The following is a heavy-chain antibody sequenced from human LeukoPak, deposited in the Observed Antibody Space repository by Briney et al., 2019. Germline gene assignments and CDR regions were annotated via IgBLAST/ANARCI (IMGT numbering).Heavy chain of an antibody. CDR3: ARGFRGWYAEGFDY. CDR1: GFTVSSNE. V-gene: IGHV3-7*01. D-gene: IGHD6-19*01. Sequence: GGSLRLSCAASGFTVSSNEMSWVRQAPGKGLEWVADIKQDGSQKYYVDSVKGRFTISRDNAKNSLYLQMNSLRAEDTAVYYCARGFRGWYAEGFDYWGQGTLVTVSS. J-gene: IGHJ4*02. CDR2: IKQDGSQK.